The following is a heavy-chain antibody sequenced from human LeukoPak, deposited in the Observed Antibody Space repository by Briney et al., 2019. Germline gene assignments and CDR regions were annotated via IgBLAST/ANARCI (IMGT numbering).Heavy chain of an antibody. D-gene: IGHD3-10*01. CDR2: IWYDGSNK. CDR3: ASSHYGWTYDY. Sequence: GGSLRLSCAASGFTFDDYAMHWVRQAPGKGLEWVAVIWYDGSNKYYADSVKGRFTISRDNSKNTLYLQMNSLRAEDTAVYYCASSHYGWTYDYWGQGTLVTVSS. J-gene: IGHJ4*02. V-gene: IGHV3-33*08. CDR1: GFTFDDYA.